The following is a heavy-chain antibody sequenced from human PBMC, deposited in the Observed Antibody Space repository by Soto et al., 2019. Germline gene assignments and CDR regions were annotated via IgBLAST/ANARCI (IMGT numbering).Heavy chain of an antibody. CDR3: ARHRLPLRRIDAFDI. CDR2: IYPGDSDT. Sequence: GESLKISCKGSGYSFTSYWIGWVRQMPGKGLEWMGIIYPGDSDTRYSPSFQGQVTISADKSISTAYLQWSSLKASDTAMYYCARHRLPLRRIDAFDIWGQGTMVTVSS. D-gene: IGHD3-16*01. V-gene: IGHV5-51*01. J-gene: IGHJ3*02. CDR1: GYSFTSYW.